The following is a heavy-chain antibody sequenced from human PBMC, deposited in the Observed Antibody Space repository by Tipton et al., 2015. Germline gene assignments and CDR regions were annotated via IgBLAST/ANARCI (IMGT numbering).Heavy chain of an antibody. CDR2: MFYTGIT. Sequence: TLSLTCTVSGDSISRYYWNWIRQPPGKGLEWIGYMFYTGITNYNPSLKSRVTMSVATSKNQFSLTLNSVTAADTAFYYCARKPVVRGAYYYFDYWGQGTLVTVSS. CDR1: GDSISRYY. V-gene: IGHV4-59*08. J-gene: IGHJ4*02. D-gene: IGHD3-10*01. CDR3: ARKPVVRGAYYYFDY.